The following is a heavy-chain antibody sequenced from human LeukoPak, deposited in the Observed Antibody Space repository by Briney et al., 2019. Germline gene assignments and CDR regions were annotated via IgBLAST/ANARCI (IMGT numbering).Heavy chain of an antibody. CDR1: GYTFNGYD. J-gene: IGHJ4*02. CDR3: VTAVKRVFDF. D-gene: IGHD4-17*01. Sequence: GSVKVSCKASGYTFNGYDIYWVRQASGQGLEWMGRLNPHNGHTGYAQKFQGRLTLTRNTSMSTGYMELNNLNFEDTAVYYCVTAVKRVFDFWGQGTLVTVSS. V-gene: IGHV1-8*02. CDR2: LNPHNGHT.